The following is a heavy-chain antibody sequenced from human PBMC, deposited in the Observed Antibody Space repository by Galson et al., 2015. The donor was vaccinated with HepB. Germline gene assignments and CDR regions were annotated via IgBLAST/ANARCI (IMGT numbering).Heavy chain of an antibody. J-gene: IGHJ5*02. Sequence: SETLSLTCTVSGGSISSYYWSWIRQPPGKGLEWIGYIYYSGSTNYNPSLKSRVTISVDTSKNQFSLKLSSVTAADTAVYYCARISGYSSPWFDPWGQGTLVTVSS. CDR3: ARISGYSSPWFDP. V-gene: IGHV4-59*01. CDR2: IYYSGST. D-gene: IGHD6-6*01. CDR1: GGSISSYY.